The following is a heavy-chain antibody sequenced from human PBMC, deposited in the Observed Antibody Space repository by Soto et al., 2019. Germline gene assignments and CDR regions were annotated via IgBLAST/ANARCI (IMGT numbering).Heavy chain of an antibody. CDR1: GFTFDDYA. J-gene: IGHJ4*02. CDR3: VKGSCSGGSCSDDY. Sequence: LGGSLRLSCAASGFTFDDYAMHWVRQAPGKGLEWVSGISWNSGSIGYADSVKGRFTISRDNAKNSLYLQMNSLRAEDTALYYCVKGSCSGGSCSDDYWGQGTLVTVSS. V-gene: IGHV3-9*01. CDR2: ISWNSGSI. D-gene: IGHD2-15*01.